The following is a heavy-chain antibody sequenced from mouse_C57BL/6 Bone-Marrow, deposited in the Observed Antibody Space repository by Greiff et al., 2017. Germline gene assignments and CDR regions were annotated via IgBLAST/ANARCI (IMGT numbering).Heavy chain of an antibody. Sequence: EVKLMESEGGLVQPGSSMKLSCTASGFTFSDYYMAWVRQVPEKGLEWVANINYDGSSTYYLDSLKSRFIISRANAKNILYLQMSSLKSEDTATYYCARDQGAMDYWGQGTSVTVSS. V-gene: IGHV5-16*01. J-gene: IGHJ4*01. CDR3: ARDQGAMDY. CDR2: INYDGSST. CDR1: GFTFSDYY. D-gene: IGHD3-2*02.